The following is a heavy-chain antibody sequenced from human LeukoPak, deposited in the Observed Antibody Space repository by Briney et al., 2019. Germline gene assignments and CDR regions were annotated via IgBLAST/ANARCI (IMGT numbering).Heavy chain of an antibody. D-gene: IGHD3-16*01. CDR1: GASVRGYY. V-gene: IGHV4-59*02. Sequence: SETLSLTCTVSGASVRGYYWSWIRQPPGKGLEWIGSIYYSGSTYYNPSLKSRVTISVDTSKNQFSLKLSSVTAADTAVYYCATLRAHRYGGSFDPWGQGTLVTVSS. CDR3: ATLRAHRYGGSFDP. CDR2: IYYSGST. J-gene: IGHJ5*02.